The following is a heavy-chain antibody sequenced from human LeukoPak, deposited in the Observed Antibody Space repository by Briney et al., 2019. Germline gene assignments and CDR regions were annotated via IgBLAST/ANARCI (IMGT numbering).Heavy chain of an antibody. Sequence: TSETLSLTCPVPGGSIRGYYWSSIRPPPGKGLEWIGYIHYSGSTNYQSPLKSRITISTDTSKNQFSLKLDSVAAADAAVYYCARSSTWNDGFDIWGQGIMVIVSS. CDR3: ARSSTWNDGFDI. J-gene: IGHJ3*02. CDR2: IHYSGST. V-gene: IGHV4-59*01. CDR1: GGSIRGYY. D-gene: IGHD2-2*01.